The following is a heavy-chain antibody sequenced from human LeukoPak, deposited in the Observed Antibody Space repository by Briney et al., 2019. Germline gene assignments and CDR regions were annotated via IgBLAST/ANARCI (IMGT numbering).Heavy chain of an antibody. Sequence: GGSLRLSCAASGFTFSSYTMNWVRQPPGKGLEWVSNIGTSSTTIYYADSVKGRFTISRDNAKNSLYLQMNSLRAEDTAVYYCARDSAYWYFDLWGRGTLVTVSS. CDR1: GFTFSSYT. CDR2: IGTSSTTI. J-gene: IGHJ2*01. V-gene: IGHV3-48*04. CDR3: ARDSAYWYFDL.